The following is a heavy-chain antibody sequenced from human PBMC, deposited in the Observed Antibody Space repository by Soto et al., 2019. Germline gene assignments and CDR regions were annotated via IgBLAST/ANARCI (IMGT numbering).Heavy chain of an antibody. Sequence: EVQLVESGGVLAQPGGSLTLSCAASGFTFSTYWMHWLRQAPGTRLVWVSRINGDGSDTVYADSVKGRFTISRDNAKNTLYLHMTSLRAEDTAIYYCTRSFTGFSYAVTWGQGTPVTVSS. D-gene: IGHD2-2*01. CDR1: GFTFSTYW. V-gene: IGHV3-74*01. CDR3: TRSFTGFSYAVT. J-gene: IGHJ4*02. CDR2: INGDGSDT.